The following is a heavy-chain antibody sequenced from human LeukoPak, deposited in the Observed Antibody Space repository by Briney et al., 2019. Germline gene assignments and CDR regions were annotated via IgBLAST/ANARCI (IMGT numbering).Heavy chain of an antibody. CDR3: VKESPYGTPRFYYFDD. D-gene: IGHD3-3*01. Sequence: GGSLRLSCAASGFTFSSYAMSWVRQAPGKGPERFSALSGSDGRTFYADSVKGRSTISRDNSKNTLYLQMNSLRAEDTALYYCVKESPYGTPRFYYFDDWGQGTLVTVSS. V-gene: IGHV3-23*01. CDR2: LSGSDGRT. J-gene: IGHJ4*02. CDR1: GFTFSSYA.